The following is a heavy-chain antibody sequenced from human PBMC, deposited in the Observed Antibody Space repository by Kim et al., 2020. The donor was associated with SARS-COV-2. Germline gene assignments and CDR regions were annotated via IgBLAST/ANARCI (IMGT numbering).Heavy chain of an antibody. J-gene: IGHJ6*03. CDR3: ATSNGYNWNYGYYMDV. V-gene: IGHV3-23*01. D-gene: IGHD1-20*01. Sequence: VKGRFAISRDNAKDTLYLQMNSLRAEDTAVYYCATSNGYNWNYGYYMDVWGKGTTVTVSS.